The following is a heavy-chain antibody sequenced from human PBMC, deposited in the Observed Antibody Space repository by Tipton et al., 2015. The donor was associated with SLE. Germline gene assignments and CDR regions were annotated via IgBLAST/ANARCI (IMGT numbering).Heavy chain of an antibody. CDR2: IYYSGST. Sequence: LRLSCTVSGGSISSSSYYWGWIRQPPGKGLEWIGSIYYSGSTYYNPSLKSRVTISVDTSKNQFSLKLSSVTAADTAVYYCARAYTGAGDAFDIWGQGTMVTVSS. D-gene: IGHD7-27*01. J-gene: IGHJ3*02. CDR1: GGSISSSSYY. V-gene: IGHV4-39*07. CDR3: ARAYTGAGDAFDI.